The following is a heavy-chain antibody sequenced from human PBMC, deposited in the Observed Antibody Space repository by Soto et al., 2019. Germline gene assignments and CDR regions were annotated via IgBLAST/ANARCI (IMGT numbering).Heavy chain of an antibody. CDR3: ARQVMGDSYYFDY. V-gene: IGHV4-30-2*01. CDR2: IHHSGNT. D-gene: IGHD2-21*01. Sequence: PSETLSLTCAVSGGSMSSGAYSWTWIRQPPGKDLEWIGYIHHSGNTFSNPSLRSRVTISVDRSKNHFSLRLSSVTAADTAVYYCARQVMGDSYYFDYWGRGTLGTVS. J-gene: IGHJ4*02. CDR1: GGSMSSGAYS.